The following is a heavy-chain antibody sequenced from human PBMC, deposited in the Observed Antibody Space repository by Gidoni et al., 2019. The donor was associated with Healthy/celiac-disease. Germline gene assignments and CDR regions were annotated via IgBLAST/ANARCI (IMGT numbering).Heavy chain of an antibody. CDR2: MNPNSGTT. Sequence: QVQLVQSGAEVKKPGASVQGSCKASGYTFTSYDIKWVRQATGQGREWMGWMNPNSGTTGYAPKCRGRVTMTRTTSICTAYMKLSSLRSEDSAVYYCARSDAYCSSTSCPGGMDVWGQGPTATVSS. CDR1: GYTFTSYD. V-gene: IGHV1-8*01. J-gene: IGHJ6*02. CDR3: ARSDAYCSSTSCPGGMDV. D-gene: IGHD2-2*01.